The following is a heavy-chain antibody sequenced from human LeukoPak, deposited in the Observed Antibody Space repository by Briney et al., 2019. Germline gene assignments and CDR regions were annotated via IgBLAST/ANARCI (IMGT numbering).Heavy chain of an antibody. CDR2: IIPIFGIA. V-gene: IGHV1-69*04. Sequence: LVKVSCKASGGTFSSYAISWVRQAPGQGLEWMGRIIPIFGIANYAQKFQGRVTITADKSTSTAYMELSSLRSEDTAVYYCARAGYYYGSGSYYYYFDYWGQGTLVTVSS. CDR1: GGTFSSYA. CDR3: ARAGYYYGSGSYYYYFDY. J-gene: IGHJ4*02. D-gene: IGHD3-10*01.